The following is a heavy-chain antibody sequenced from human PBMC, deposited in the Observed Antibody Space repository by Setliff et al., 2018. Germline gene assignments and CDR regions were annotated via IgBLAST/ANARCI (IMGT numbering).Heavy chain of an antibody. J-gene: IGHJ4*02. CDR2: INPLSTAT. CDR1: GYTFTDYY. CDR3: ARVARKSRPLSYFDK. Sequence: GASVKVSCKASGYTFTDYYIHWVRQAPGQGLEWMGWINPLSTATKYAQRFRDRVAMTRDTSMNTAYMELMRLTSDDTALYYCARVARKSRPLSYFDKWGQGTQVTVSS. V-gene: IGHV1-2*02. D-gene: IGHD5-12*01.